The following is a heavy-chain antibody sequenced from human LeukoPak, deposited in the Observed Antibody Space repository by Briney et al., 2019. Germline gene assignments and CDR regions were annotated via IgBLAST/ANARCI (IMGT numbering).Heavy chain of an antibody. CDR2: ISGSGGST. CDR3: AKDWFDDSSGYSYYYYYYMDV. D-gene: IGHD3-22*01. J-gene: IGHJ6*03. V-gene: IGHV3-23*01. CDR1: GFTFSSYA. Sequence: PGGSLRLSCAASGFTFSSYAMSWVRQAPGKGLGWVSAISGSGGSTYYADSVKGRFTISRDNSKNTLNLQMNSLRAEDTAVYYCAKDWFDDSSGYSYYYYYYMDVWGKGTTVTVSS.